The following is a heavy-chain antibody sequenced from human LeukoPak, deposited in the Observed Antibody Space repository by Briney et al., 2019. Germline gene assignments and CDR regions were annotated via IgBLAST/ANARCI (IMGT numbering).Heavy chain of an antibody. D-gene: IGHD2-21*01. CDR1: GFSFWSYA. V-gene: IGHV3-23*01. J-gene: IGHJ5*01. CDR2: ISGTGGAT. Sequence: GGSLRLSCVASGFSFWSYAMSWVRQAPGKGLQWVSQISGTGGATWYAGFARDRFTISRDNSKKTLYLQMSGLRVEDTAMYYCVKDPRDTYGTNWFVSWGQGTLLIVSS. CDR3: VKDPRDTYGTNWFVS.